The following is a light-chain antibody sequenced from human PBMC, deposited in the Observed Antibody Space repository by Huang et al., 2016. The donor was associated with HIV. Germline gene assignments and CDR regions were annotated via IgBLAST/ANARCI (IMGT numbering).Light chain of an antibody. CDR2: GAS. V-gene: IGKV1-39*01. J-gene: IGKJ2*01. CDR1: QSIITH. CDR3: QQSYTSPYT. Sequence: DVQMTQSPSSLSASVGDRITITCRASQSIITHLNWYQQHPGKAPNLLIYGASSLLVGVPSRFSGSVSGTDFTLTISSLQPEDFATYYCQQSYTSPYTFGQGTKLEI.